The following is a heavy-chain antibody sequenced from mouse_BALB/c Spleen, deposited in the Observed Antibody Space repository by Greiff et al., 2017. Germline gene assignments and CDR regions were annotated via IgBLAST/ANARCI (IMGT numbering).Heavy chain of an antibody. J-gene: IGHJ2*01. CDR1: GFTFSDYY. CDR2: ISDGGSYT. CDR3: ARGGDFDY. V-gene: IGHV5-4*02. Sequence: VESGGGLVKPGGSLKLSCAASGFTFSDYYMYWVRQTPEKRLEWVATISDGGSYTYYPDSVKGRFTISRDNAKNNLYLQMSSLKSEDTAMYYCARGGDFDYWGQGTTLTVSS.